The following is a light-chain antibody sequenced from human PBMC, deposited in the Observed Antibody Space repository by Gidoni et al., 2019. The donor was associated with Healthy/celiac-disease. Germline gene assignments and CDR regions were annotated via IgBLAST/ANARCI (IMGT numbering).Light chain of an antibody. V-gene: IGKV3-20*01. CDR1: QSVSSSY. Sequence: EIVLTQSTGTLSLSPGERATLSCRASQSVSSSYLALYQKKPGQAPRLLIYGASSRATGIPDRFSGSGSGTDFTLTISRLEPEDFAVYYCQQYGSSSYTFGQGTKLEIK. CDR3: QQYGSSSYT. J-gene: IGKJ2*01. CDR2: GAS.